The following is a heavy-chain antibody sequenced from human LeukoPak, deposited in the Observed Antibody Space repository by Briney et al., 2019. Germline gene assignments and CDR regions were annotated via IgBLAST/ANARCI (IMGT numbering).Heavy chain of an antibody. Sequence: KPSETLSLTCTVSGDSISSYYWTWIRQPAGKGLKWIGRIYASGTTNYNPSLKSRVTISVDTSKNQFSLKLSSVTAADTAVYYCARDRPQKRITMVRGVIPSFDYWGQGTLVTVSS. V-gene: IGHV4-4*07. CDR1: GDSISSYY. CDR3: ARDRPQKRITMVRGVIPSFDY. D-gene: IGHD3-10*01. J-gene: IGHJ4*02. CDR2: IYASGTT.